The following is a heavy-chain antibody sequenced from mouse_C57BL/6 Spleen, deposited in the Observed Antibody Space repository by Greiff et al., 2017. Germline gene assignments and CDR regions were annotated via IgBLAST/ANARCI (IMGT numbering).Heavy chain of an antibody. CDR1: GYTFTSYW. CDR3: ARALVGY. J-gene: IGHJ2*01. Sequence: QVQLQQPGAELVKPGASVKLSCKASGYTFTSYWMQWVKQRPGQGLEWIGEIDPSDSYTNYNQKFKGKATLTVDTSSSTAYMQLSSLTSEDSAVYYCARALVGYWGQGTTLTVSS. CDR2: IDPSDSYT. V-gene: IGHV1-50*01.